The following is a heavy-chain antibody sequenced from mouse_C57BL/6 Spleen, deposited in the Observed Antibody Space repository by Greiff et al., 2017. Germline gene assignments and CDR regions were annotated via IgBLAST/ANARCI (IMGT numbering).Heavy chain of an antibody. CDR2: INPYNGGT. CDR3: ARRGGGYYFDY. Sequence: EVQLQQSGPVLVKPGASVKMSCKASGCTFTDYYMNWVKQSHGKSLEWIGVINPYNGGTSYNQKFKGKATLTVDKSSSTAYMELNSLTSEDSAVYYCARRGGGYYFDYWGQGTTLTVSS. V-gene: IGHV1-19*01. CDR1: GCTFTDYY. D-gene: IGHD1-1*02. J-gene: IGHJ2*01.